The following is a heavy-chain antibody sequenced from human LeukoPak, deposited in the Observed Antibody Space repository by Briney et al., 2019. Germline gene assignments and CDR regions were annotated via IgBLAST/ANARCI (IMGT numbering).Heavy chain of an antibody. CDR3: ARGSGRYYYYGVDV. CDR1: GGSISTSY. Sequence: SETLSLTCTVSGGSISTSYWTWIRHPPGKGLEWSGHTYDSGSTSGSTNYNPSLKSRVTLSLDTSKNHFSLQVRSVTAADTAVYYCARGSGRYYYYGVDVWGQGTTVTVSS. J-gene: IGHJ6*02. CDR2: TYDSGSTSGST. V-gene: IGHV4-59*01. D-gene: IGHD7-27*01.